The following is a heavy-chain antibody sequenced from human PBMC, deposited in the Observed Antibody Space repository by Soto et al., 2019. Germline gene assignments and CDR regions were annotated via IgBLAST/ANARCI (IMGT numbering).Heavy chain of an antibody. CDR2: IIPIFGTA. CDR3: ARVGYAGYSSSGGDDY. CDR1: GGTFSSYA. V-gene: IGHV1-69*01. J-gene: IGHJ4*02. Sequence: QVQLVQSGVEVKKPGSSVKVSCKASGGTFSSYAISWVRQAPGQGLEWMGGIIPIFGTANYAQKFQGRVTITADESPSTAYMELSSLRSEDTAVYYCARVGYAGYSSSGGDDYWGQGTLVTVSS. D-gene: IGHD6-13*01.